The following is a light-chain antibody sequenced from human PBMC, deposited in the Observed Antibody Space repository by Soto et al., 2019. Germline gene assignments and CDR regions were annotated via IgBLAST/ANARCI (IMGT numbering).Light chain of an antibody. CDR3: QQYGSSPLT. CDR1: QSVSSSY. V-gene: IGKV3-20*01. Sequence: EIVLTQSPGTLSLSPGERATLSCRASQSVSSSYLAWYQQKPGQPPRLLIYGASSRATGIPDRFSGSESGTDFTLTISRLEPEDFAVYYCQQYGSSPLTFGGGTKVEIK. J-gene: IGKJ4*01. CDR2: GAS.